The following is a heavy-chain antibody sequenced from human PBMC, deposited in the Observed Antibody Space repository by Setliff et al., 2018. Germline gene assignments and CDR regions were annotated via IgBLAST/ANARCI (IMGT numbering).Heavy chain of an antibody. CDR3: ARLGGLLVATMPFDY. V-gene: IGHV4-34*10. CDR1: GASFSDYY. J-gene: IGHJ4*02. CDR2: INHSGST. D-gene: IGHD5-12*01. Sequence: SETLSLTCTVYGASFSDYYWGWIRQPPGKGLEWIAEINHSGSTNYNPSLKSRVTMSLDTSTNQFSLKLRSVTAADTAVYYCARLGGLLVATMPFDYWGQGIPVTVSS.